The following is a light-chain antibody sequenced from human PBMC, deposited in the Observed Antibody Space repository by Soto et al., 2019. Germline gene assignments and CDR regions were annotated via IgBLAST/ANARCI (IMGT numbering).Light chain of an antibody. V-gene: IGKV1-5*03. CDR1: QIISSW. CDR3: QQYNSYSTFGPAT. CDR2: KAS. Sequence: DIQMTQSPSTLSASVGDRVTITCRASQIISSWLAWYQQKPGKAPKLLIYKASSLESGVPSRFSGSGSGTEFTLTISSLQPDDFATYYCQQYNSYSTFGPATFGQGTKVDIK. J-gene: IGKJ1*01.